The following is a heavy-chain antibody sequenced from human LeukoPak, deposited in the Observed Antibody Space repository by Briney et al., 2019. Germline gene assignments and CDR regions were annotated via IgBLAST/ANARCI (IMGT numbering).Heavy chain of an antibody. D-gene: IGHD3-22*01. CDR3: ARGCGYYLDFDY. CDR2: IYYSGST. J-gene: IGHJ4*02. CDR1: GGSISSYY. V-gene: IGHV4-59*01. Sequence: SETLSLTCTVSGGSISSYYWSWIRQPPGKGLEWIGYIYYSGSTNYNPSLKSRVTISVDTSKNQFSLKLSSVTAADTAVYYCARGCGYYLDFDYWGQGTLVTVSS.